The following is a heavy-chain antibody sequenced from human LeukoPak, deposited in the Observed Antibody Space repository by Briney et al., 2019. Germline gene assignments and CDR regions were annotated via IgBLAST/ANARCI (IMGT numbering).Heavy chain of an antibody. J-gene: IGHJ6*02. V-gene: IGHV4-59*11. D-gene: IGHD6-19*01. CDR3: ARADGAVAAYYGIDV. Sequence: SETLSLTCTVSGASISSHHWTWIRQPPGKGLEWIGYIYYTGSTNYSPSLKSRVTISVDTSKNQFSLKLSSVTAADTAVCYCARADGAVAAYYGIDVWGQGATVTVSS. CDR2: IYYTGST. CDR1: GASISSHH.